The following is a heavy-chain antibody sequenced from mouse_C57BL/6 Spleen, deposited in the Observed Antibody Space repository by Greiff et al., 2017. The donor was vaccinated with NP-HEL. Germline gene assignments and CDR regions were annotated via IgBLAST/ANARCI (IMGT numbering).Heavy chain of an antibody. Sequence: QVQLQQSGAELMKPGASVKLSCKATGYTFTGYWIEWVKQRPGHGLEWIGEILPGSGSTNYNEKFKGKATFTADTSSNTAYMQLSSLTTEDSAIYYCARCPLYYDYDGYWYFDVWGTGTTVTVSS. D-gene: IGHD2-4*01. J-gene: IGHJ1*03. CDR2: ILPGSGST. V-gene: IGHV1-9*01. CDR1: GYTFTGYW. CDR3: ARCPLYYDYDGYWYFDV.